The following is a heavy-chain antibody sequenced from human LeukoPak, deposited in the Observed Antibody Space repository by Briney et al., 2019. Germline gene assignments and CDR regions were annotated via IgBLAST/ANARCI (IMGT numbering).Heavy chain of an antibody. V-gene: IGHV3-30*02. CDR2: IPFDRNDK. CDR1: GFTFSSYG. D-gene: IGHD2-2*01. J-gene: IGHJ3*02. Sequence: GGSLRLSCAASGFTFSSYGMNWVRQAPGKGLEWVAFIPFDRNDKLHADSVKGRFTISRDNSKNTLYLQMNSLRAEDTAVYYCAKVFTPSAYIDIVLVPAALSDAFDIWGQGTMVTVSS. CDR3: AKVFTPSAYIDIVLVPAALSDAFDI.